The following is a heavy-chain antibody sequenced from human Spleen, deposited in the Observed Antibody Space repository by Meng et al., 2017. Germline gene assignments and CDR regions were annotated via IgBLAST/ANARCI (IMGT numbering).Heavy chain of an antibody. CDR2: VKPNNGGT. CDR3: AVLEGG. V-gene: IGHV1-2*07. D-gene: IGHD2-8*02. Sequence: ASVKVSCKASGYNFIAYWVYWARQAPGQGLEWIGWVKPNNGGTKYAHKFMGRVTVTRDTSTTTVYMEMSSLTYDDTAVYYCAVLEGGWGQGTPVTVSS. CDR1: GYNFIAYW. J-gene: IGHJ4*02.